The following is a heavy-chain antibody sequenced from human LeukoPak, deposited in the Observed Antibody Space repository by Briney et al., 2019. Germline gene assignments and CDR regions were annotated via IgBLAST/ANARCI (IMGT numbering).Heavy chain of an antibody. Sequence: ASVKVSCKASGYTFTSYGISWVRQAPGQGLEWMGWISAYNGNTIYAQKLQGRVTMTTDTSTSTAYMELRSLRSDDTAVYYCAGGFRYFDWLPPYYFDYWGQGTLVTVSS. D-gene: IGHD3-9*01. CDR1: GYTFTSYG. CDR2: ISAYNGNT. V-gene: IGHV1-18*01. CDR3: AGGFRYFDWLPPYYFDY. J-gene: IGHJ4*02.